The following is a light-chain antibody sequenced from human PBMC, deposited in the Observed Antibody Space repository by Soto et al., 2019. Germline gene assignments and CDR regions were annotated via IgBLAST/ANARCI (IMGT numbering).Light chain of an antibody. CDR2: GAS. CDR3: QQYNNWPPIT. Sequence: EIVMTQSPATLSVSPGERATLSXRASQSVSSNLAWYQQKPGQATRLXXYGASTRATGIPARFSGSGSGTEFTLTISSLQSEDFAVYYCQQYNNWPPITFGQGTRLEIK. V-gene: IGKV3D-15*01. J-gene: IGKJ5*01. CDR1: QSVSSN.